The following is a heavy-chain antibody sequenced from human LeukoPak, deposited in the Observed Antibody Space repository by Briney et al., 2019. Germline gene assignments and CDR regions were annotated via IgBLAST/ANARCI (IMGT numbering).Heavy chain of an antibody. J-gene: IGHJ4*02. D-gene: IGHD3-22*01. CDR1: GGSISSSSYY. Sequence: SETLSLTCTVSGGSISSSSYYWGWIRQPPGKGLEWIGSIYYSGSTYYNPSLKSRVTISVDASKNQFSLKLSSVTAADTAVYYCARGYYYDSSGYDYFDYWGQGTLVTVSS. CDR3: ARGYYYDSSGYDYFDY. CDR2: IYYSGST. V-gene: IGHV4-39*01.